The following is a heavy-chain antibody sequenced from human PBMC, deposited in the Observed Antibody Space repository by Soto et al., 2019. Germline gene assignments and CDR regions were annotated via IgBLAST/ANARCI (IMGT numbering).Heavy chain of an antibody. CDR3: ARRIYCSSTSCPLYYYYYGMDV. J-gene: IGHJ6*02. D-gene: IGHD2-2*01. V-gene: IGHV4-39*01. CDR1: GGSISSSSYY. Sequence: SETLSLTCTVSGGSISSSSYYWGWIRQPPGKWLEWIGSIYYSGSTYYNPSLKSRVTISVDTSKNQFSLKLSSVTAADTAVYYCARRIYCSSTSCPLYYYYYGMDVWGQGTTVTVSS. CDR2: IYYSGST.